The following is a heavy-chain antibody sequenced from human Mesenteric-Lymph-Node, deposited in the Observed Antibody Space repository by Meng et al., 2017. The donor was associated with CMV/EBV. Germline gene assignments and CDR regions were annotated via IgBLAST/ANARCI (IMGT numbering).Heavy chain of an antibody. D-gene: IGHD3-3*01. Sequence: GESLKISCAASGFTFRSFALSWVRQAPGKGLEWVSAISGSGENTYYADSVRGRFTISRDSSKNTVYLQLKSLRAEDTAVYYCAKDRLPGEIFGVLNRGDYFDYWGQGTLVTVSS. CDR1: GFTFRSFA. CDR3: AKDRLPGEIFGVLNRGDYFDY. V-gene: IGHV3-23*01. J-gene: IGHJ4*02. CDR2: ISGSGENT.